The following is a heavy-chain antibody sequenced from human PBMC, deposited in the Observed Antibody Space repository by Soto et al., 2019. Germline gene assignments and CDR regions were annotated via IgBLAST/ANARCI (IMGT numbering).Heavy chain of an antibody. CDR2: INGDGSNT. Sequence: EVQLVESGGGIVQPGGSVRLSCAASGFTLSSYWIHWVRQAPGKGLVWVSRINGDGSNTNYADSLKGRFTISRDNAKNTMLLQMNSLRAEDTAVYYCARGRSGSYSFDYWGQGTLVTVSS. CDR1: GFTLSSYW. CDR3: ARGRSGSYSFDY. D-gene: IGHD3-10*01. V-gene: IGHV3-74*01. J-gene: IGHJ4*02.